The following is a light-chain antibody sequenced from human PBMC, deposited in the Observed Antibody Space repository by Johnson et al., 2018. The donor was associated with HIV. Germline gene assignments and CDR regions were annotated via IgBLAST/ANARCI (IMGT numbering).Light chain of an antibody. J-gene: IGLJ1*01. CDR1: SSNIGNNY. CDR2: ENN. Sequence: QSVLTQPPSVSAAPGQKVTISCSGSSSNIGNNYVSWYQQLPGTAPKLLIYENNKRPSGIPDRFSGSKSGTSATLGVTGLQTGDEPDYYCGTWDSSLSAGVFGAGTNVTVL. CDR3: GTWDSSLSAGV. V-gene: IGLV1-51*02.